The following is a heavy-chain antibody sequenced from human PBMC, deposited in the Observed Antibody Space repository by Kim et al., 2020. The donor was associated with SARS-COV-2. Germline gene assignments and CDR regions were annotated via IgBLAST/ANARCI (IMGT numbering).Heavy chain of an antibody. CDR1: GYTFTSYG. D-gene: IGHD5-12*01. Sequence: ASVKVSCKASGYTFTSYGISWVRQAPGQGLEWMGWISAYNGNTNYAQKLQGRVTMTTDTSTSTAYMELRSLRSDDTAVYYCARDLTNKWLRPEDYYGMDVWGQGTTVTVSS. J-gene: IGHJ6*02. CDR3: ARDLTNKWLRPEDYYGMDV. CDR2: ISAYNGNT. V-gene: IGHV1-18*01.